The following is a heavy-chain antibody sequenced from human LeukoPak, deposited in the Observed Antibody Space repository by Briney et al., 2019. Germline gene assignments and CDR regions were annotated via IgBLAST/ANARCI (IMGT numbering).Heavy chain of an antibody. CDR2: IKQDGSEK. V-gene: IGHV3-7*01. J-gene: IGHJ4*02. CDR3: AKGERGILEWLPIDY. CDR1: GFNFNPYS. Sequence: GGSLRLSCAASGFNFNPYSMNWVRQAPGKGLEWVANIKQDGSEKYYVDSVKGRFTISRDNAKNSLYLQMNSLRAEDTAVYYCAKGERGILEWLPIDYWGQGTLVTVSS. D-gene: IGHD3-3*01.